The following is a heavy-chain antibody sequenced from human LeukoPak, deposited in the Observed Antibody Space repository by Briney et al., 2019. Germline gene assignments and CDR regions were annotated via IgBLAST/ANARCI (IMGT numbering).Heavy chain of an antibody. CDR3: ASSSWYQDYYYYMDV. V-gene: IGHV1-69*06. CDR1: RGTFSRYA. D-gene: IGHD6-13*01. J-gene: IGHJ6*03. Sequence: ASVKVSCKASRGTFSRYAISWVGQAPGHGLEWMGGIIPIFGTANYAQKFQGRVTITADKSTSTAYMELSSLRSEDTAVYYCASSSWYQDYYYYMDVWGKGTTVTVSS. CDR2: IIPIFGTA.